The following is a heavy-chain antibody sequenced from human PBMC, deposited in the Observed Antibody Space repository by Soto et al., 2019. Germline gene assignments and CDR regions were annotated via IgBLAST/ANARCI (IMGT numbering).Heavy chain of an antibody. CDR2: SSSNGDST. CDR1: GFTIITYA. CDR3: VKDRYVDY. D-gene: IGHD2-2*01. V-gene: IGHV3-64D*06. Sequence: GGSLRLSCSVSGFTIITYAMNWVRQAPGKGLEYVASSSSNGDSTYYADSVKGRFTISRDNSKNTLYLQMSSLRAEDTALYYCVKDRYVDYWGQGIQVTVSS. J-gene: IGHJ4*02.